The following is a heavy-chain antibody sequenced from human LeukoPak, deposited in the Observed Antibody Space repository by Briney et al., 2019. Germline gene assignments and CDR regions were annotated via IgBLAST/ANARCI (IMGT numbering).Heavy chain of an antibody. D-gene: IGHD6-6*01. V-gene: IGHV3-11*04. CDR2: ISSTGRTI. CDR1: GFTFSDCY. J-gene: IGHJ5*02. Sequence: GGSLRLSCAASGFTFSDCYMSWIRQAPGKGLEWVSYISSTGRTIYYADSVKGRFTISRDNGKNSLYLQMNSLRAEDTAVYFCARGSSNVAARNNWFDPWGQGTLVTVSS. CDR3: ARGSSNVAARNNWFDP.